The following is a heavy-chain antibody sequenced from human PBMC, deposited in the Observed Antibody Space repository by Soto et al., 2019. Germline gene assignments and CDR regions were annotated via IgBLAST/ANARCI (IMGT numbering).Heavy chain of an antibody. CDR1: GGSISNYF. V-gene: IGHV4-4*07. CDR2: SDNSAST. Sequence: PSETLSLTCTVSGGSISNYFCNWIRQPAGKGLEWIGRSDNSASTNYNSSLKSRITMSADRSRNQFSLKLNSVTAADTAVYYCARGGQDLWSGPLDYWGQGALVTVPS. J-gene: IGHJ4*02. D-gene: IGHD3-3*01. CDR3: ARGGQDLWSGPLDY.